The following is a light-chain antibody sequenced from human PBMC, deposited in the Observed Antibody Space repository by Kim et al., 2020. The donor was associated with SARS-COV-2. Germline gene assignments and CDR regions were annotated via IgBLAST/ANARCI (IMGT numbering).Light chain of an antibody. Sequence: GQSVTISCTGTSSYIGGYNFVSWYQQHPGKAPKLMIYEVIKRPSGVPDRFSGSKSGNTASLTVSGLQAEDEAAYYCSSFSGPNLYVFGTGTKVTVL. CDR2: EVI. V-gene: IGLV2-8*01. J-gene: IGLJ1*01. CDR3: SSFSGPNLYV. CDR1: SSYIGGYNF.